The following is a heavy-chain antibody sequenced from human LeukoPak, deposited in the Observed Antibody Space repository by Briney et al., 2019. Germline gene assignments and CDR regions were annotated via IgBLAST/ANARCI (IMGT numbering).Heavy chain of an antibody. Sequence: GGSLRLSCAASGFTITSCAMSWVRQAPGKGLEWVSVISGSGGSTYSADSVKGRFTISRDNSKNTLFLQMNSLRAEDTAVYYCAKGGAAMVNYYFDYWGQGTLVTVSS. J-gene: IGHJ4*02. V-gene: IGHV3-23*01. CDR2: ISGSGGST. D-gene: IGHD5-18*01. CDR3: AKGGAAMVNYYFDY. CDR1: GFTITSCA.